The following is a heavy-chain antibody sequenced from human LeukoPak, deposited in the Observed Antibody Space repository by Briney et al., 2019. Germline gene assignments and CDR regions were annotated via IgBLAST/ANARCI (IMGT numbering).Heavy chain of an antibody. Sequence: PEASVKVSCKASGGTFSSYAISWVRQAPGQGLEWMGGIIPIFDTANYAQKFQGRVTITTDESTSTAYMELSSLRSEDTAVYYCARGVPSRGSSQFYYMDVRGKGTTVTVSS. J-gene: IGHJ6*03. D-gene: IGHD6-6*01. V-gene: IGHV1-69*05. CDR1: GGTFSSYA. CDR2: IIPIFDTA. CDR3: ARGVPSRGSSQFYYMDV.